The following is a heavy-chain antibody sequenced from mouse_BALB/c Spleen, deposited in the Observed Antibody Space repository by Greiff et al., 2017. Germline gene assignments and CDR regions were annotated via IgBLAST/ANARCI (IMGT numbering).Heavy chain of an antibody. Sequence: EVKLVESGGGLVQPGGSRKLSCAASGFTFSSFGMHWVRQAPEKGLEWVAYISSGSSTIYYADTVKGRFTISRDNPKNTLFLQMTSLRSEDTAMYYCARSEDGYYEGAMDYWGQGTSVTVSA. J-gene: IGHJ4*01. CDR1: GFTFSSFG. CDR3: ARSEDGYYEGAMDY. CDR2: ISSGSSTI. V-gene: IGHV5-17*02. D-gene: IGHD2-3*01.